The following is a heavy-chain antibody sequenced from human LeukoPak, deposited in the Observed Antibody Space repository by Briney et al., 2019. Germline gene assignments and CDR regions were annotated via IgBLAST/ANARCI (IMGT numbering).Heavy chain of an antibody. Sequence: SETLSLTCAVYGGSFSTYYWSWIRQPPGKGLEWIGEINHSGRSNYSPSLKSRVTISVDTSKNQFSLRLSSVTAADTAVYYCAETTMTSEAFDLWGQGTMVTVSS. D-gene: IGHD4-17*01. CDR1: GGSFSTYY. J-gene: IGHJ3*01. CDR2: INHSGRS. V-gene: IGHV4-34*01. CDR3: AETTMTSEAFDL.